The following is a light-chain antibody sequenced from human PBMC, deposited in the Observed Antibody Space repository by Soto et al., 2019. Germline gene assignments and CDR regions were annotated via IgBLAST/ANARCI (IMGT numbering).Light chain of an antibody. V-gene: IGKV3-20*01. Sequence: EIVLTQSPGTLSLSPGERGTLSCRASQSVSSSYLAWYQQKPGQAPRLLIYGASSRATGIPDRFGGSGSGTDFTLTISRLEPEDFAVYYCQQYGSSPYTFGQWTKLEIK. J-gene: IGKJ2*01. CDR1: QSVSSSY. CDR3: QQYGSSPYT. CDR2: GAS.